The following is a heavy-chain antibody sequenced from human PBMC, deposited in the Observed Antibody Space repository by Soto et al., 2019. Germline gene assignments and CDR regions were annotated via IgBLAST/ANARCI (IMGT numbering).Heavy chain of an antibody. Sequence: ASETLSLTCAVYGGSFSGYYWSWIRQPPGKGLEWIGEINHSGSTNYNPSLKSRVTISVDTSKNQFSLKLSSVTAADTAVYYCGRLERKLGYCSSTSCYEGYYYRDVWGKGTRVTVSS. CDR1: GGSFSGYY. V-gene: IGHV4-34*01. CDR3: GRLERKLGYCSSTSCYEGYYYRDV. J-gene: IGHJ6*03. D-gene: IGHD2-2*01. CDR2: INHSGST.